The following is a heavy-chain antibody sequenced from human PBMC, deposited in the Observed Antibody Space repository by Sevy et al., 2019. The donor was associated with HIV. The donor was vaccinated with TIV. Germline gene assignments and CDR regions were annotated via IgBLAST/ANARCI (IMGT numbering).Heavy chain of an antibody. CDR1: GFTFSDYY. D-gene: IGHD3-22*01. J-gene: IGHJ4*02. CDR2: ISSSGSTI. V-gene: IGHV3-11*01. CDR3: ARDIPPYYYDSSGYYYGFDSVYFDY. Sequence: GGSLRLSCAASGFTFSDYYMSWIRQAPGKGLEWVSSISSSGSTIYYADSVKGRFTISRDNAKNSLYLQMNSLRAEDTAVYYCARDIPPYYYDSSGYYYGFDSVYFDYWGQGTLVTVSS.